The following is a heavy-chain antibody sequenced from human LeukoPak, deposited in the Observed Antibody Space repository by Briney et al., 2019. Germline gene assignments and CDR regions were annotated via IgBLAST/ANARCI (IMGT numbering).Heavy chain of an antibody. CDR3: ARVRPRKSRLLWFGESIDY. V-gene: IGHV4-39*07. Sequence: SETLSLTCTASGGSISSSSYYWGWIRQPPGKGLEWIGSIYYSGSTYYNPSLKSRVTISVDTSKNQFSLKLSSVTAADTAVYYCARVRPRKSRLLWFGESIDYWGQGTLVTVSS. D-gene: IGHD3-10*01. CDR1: GGSISSSSYY. CDR2: IYYSGST. J-gene: IGHJ4*02.